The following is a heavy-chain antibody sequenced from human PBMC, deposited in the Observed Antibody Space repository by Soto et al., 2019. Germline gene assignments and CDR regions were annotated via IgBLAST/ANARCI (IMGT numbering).Heavy chain of an antibody. CDR1: GGSISSGCYY. V-gene: IGHV4-31*03. D-gene: IGHD6-13*01. J-gene: IGHJ5*02. CDR2: IYHSGNT. Sequence: PXETLSLPCTVSGGSISSGCYYWSWIRQHPEKGLEWIGHIYHSGNTYYNPSLKSRVTISVDTSKNQFSLKLSSVTAADTAVYYCARDASTSWQYLDAWGQGTPVTVSS. CDR3: ARDASTSWQYLDA.